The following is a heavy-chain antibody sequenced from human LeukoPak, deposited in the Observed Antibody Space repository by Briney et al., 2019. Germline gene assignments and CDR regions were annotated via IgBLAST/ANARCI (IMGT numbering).Heavy chain of an antibody. CDR3: ARVATPRYCSTTSCYWKGRFDP. D-gene: IGHD2-2*01. V-gene: IGHV4-59*01. CDR1: GGSISSYY. Sequence: SETLSLTCTVSGGSISSYYWSWIRQPPGKGLEWIGYIYYSGSTNYNPSLKSRVTISVDTSKNQFSLKLSSVTAADTAVYYCARVATPRYCSTTSCYWKGRFDPWGQGTLVTVSS. J-gene: IGHJ5*02. CDR2: IYYSGST.